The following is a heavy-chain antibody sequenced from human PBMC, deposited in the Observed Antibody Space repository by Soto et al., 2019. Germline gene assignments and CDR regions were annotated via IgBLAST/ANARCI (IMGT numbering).Heavy chain of an antibody. J-gene: IGHJ4*02. V-gene: IGHV1-69*02. CDR3: ARVHDYIWGSYRYRYLDY. Sequence: QVQLVQSGAEVKKPGSSVKVSCKASGGTFSSYTISWVRQAPGQGLEWMGRIIPILGIANYAQKFQGRVTITADKSTSTDYMELSSLRSEDTAVYYCARVHDYIWGSYRYRYLDYWGQGTLVTVSS. D-gene: IGHD3-16*02. CDR2: IIPILGIA. CDR1: GGTFSSYT.